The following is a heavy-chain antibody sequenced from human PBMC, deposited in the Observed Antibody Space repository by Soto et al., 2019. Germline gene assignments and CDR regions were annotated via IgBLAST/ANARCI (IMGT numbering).Heavy chain of an antibody. CDR1: GGSISSGDYY. CDR3: ARAFPAVAVDY. CDR2: IYYSGST. V-gene: IGHV4-30-4*01. J-gene: IGHJ4*02. Sequence: TLSLTCTVSGGSISSGDYYWSWIRQPPGKGLEWIGYIYYSGSTYYNPSLKSRVTISVDTSKNQFSLKLSSVTAADTAVCYCARAFPAVAVDYWGQGTLVTVSS. D-gene: IGHD6-19*01.